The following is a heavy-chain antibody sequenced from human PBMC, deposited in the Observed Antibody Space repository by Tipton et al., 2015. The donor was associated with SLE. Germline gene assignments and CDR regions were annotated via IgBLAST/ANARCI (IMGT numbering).Heavy chain of an antibody. CDR3: AASDCSSTSCYTTRAFGI. D-gene: IGHD2-2*02. CDR1: GYSFTSYW. CDR2: IYPGDSDT. J-gene: IGHJ3*02. V-gene: IGHV5-51*03. Sequence: QLVQPGAEVKKPGESLKISCKGSGYSFTSYWIGWVRQMPGKGLEWMGIIYPGDSDTRYSPSFQGQVTISADKSTSTACLQWSSLKASDPGMYDCAASDCSSTSCYTTRAFGIWGPGTIAAVTS.